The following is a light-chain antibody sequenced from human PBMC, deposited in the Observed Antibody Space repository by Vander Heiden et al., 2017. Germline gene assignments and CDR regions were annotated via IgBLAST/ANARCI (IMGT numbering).Light chain of an antibody. V-gene: IGKV3-11*01. CDR3: QQRTNGPPEIT. CDR1: QSVSSY. Sequence: EIVLTQSPATLSLSPGERATLSCRASQSVSSYLAWYQQKPGQAPRLLIYDASNRATGIQARFSGSGYGTDFTLTISSLEPEDFAVYYCQQRTNGPPEITFGQGTPLEIK. J-gene: IGKJ5*01. CDR2: DAS.